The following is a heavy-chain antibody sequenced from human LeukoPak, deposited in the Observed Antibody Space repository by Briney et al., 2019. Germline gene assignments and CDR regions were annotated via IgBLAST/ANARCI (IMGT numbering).Heavy chain of an antibody. V-gene: IGHV4-59*08. D-gene: IGHD6-19*01. Sequence: SSKTLSLTCTVSGGSISSYYWSWIRQPPGKGLEWIGYIYYSGSTNYNPSLKSRVTISVDTSKNQFSLKLSSVTAADTAVYCCARRQQWLVRDAFDIWGQGTMVTVSS. CDR1: GGSISSYY. CDR3: ARRQQWLVRDAFDI. J-gene: IGHJ3*02. CDR2: IYYSGST.